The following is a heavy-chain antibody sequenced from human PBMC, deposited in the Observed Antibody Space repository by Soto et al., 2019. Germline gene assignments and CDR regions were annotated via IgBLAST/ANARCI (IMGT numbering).Heavy chain of an antibody. CDR1: GGSISDYY. CDR3: ARQSGGYYYYGMDV. Sequence: SETLSLTCTVSGGSISDYYWSWIRQPPGKGLEWIGYIYYSGTTNYSPSLKSRVTISVDTSKNQFSLKLSSVTAADSAIYYCARQSGGYYYYGMDVWGQGTTVTVSS. CDR2: IYYSGTT. D-gene: IGHD1-26*01. V-gene: IGHV4-59*08. J-gene: IGHJ6*02.